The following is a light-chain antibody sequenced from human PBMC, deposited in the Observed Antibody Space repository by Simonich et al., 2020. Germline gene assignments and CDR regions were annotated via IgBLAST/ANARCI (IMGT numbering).Light chain of an antibody. J-gene: IGLJ2*01. CDR2: DVS. V-gene: IGLV2-14*03. CDR3: SSYTSSRSVV. CDR1: SSDVGGYNY. Sequence: QSALTQPASVSGSPGQSITISCTGTSSDVGGYNYVSWYQHHPGKAPKLMIYDVSKRPSGVSNRVSGSKSGNTASLTISGLQAEDEADYYCSSYTSSRSVVFGGGTKLTVL.